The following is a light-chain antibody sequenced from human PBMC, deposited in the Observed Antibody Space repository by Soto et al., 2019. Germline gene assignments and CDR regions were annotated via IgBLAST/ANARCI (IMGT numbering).Light chain of an antibody. CDR3: AAWDDSLNVV. CDR2: SNN. J-gene: IGLJ2*01. Sequence: QSVLTQPPSASGTPGQRVTISCSGSSSKIGSNTVNWYQQLPGTAPKLLIYSNNQRPSGVPDRFSGSKSGTSASLAISGLQSEDEADYYCAAWDDSLNVVFGGWTKLTVL. V-gene: IGLV1-44*01. CDR1: SSKIGSNT.